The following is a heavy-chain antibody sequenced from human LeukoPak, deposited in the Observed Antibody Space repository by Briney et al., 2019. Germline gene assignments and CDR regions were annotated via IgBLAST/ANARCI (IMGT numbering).Heavy chain of an antibody. CDR2: IYVGSSLT. D-gene: IGHD4/OR15-4a*01. CDR3: ARGHPDYASEYYFDY. V-gene: IGHV3-48*01. Sequence: PGGSLRLSCAASGLSFSSYSMNWVRQAPGKGLEWIAYIYVGSSLTFYADSVKGRFTVSRDNAKNSLYLHMNSLTAEDTAVYYCARGHPDYASEYYFDYWGQGTPVTVSS. CDR1: GLSFSSYS. J-gene: IGHJ4*02.